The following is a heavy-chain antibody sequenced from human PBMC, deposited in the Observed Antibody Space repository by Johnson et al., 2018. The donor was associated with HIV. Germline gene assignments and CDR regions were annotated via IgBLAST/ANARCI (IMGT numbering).Heavy chain of an antibody. Sequence: QVQLVESGGGVVQPGRSLRLSCAASRFTFSSYGMHWVRQAPGKGLEWVAVIWYDGSKKYYADSVKGRFTISRDNSKNTLYLQMNSLRAEDTAVYYCASTITKSAFDIWGQGTMVTVSS. V-gene: IGHV3-33*01. J-gene: IGHJ3*02. D-gene: IGHD3-10*01. CDR1: RFTFSSYG. CDR2: IWYDGSKK. CDR3: ASTITKSAFDI.